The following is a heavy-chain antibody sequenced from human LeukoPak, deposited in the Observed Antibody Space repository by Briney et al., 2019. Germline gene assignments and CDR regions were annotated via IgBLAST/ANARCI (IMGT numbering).Heavy chain of an antibody. Sequence: SETLSLTCTVSGGSISSYYWSWIRQPPGKGLEWIGYISYSGTTDYNPSLKSRVTISVAPSKNQFSLKLRSVTAPDTAVYYCARDRGNYFDYWGQGTLVTVSS. CDR2: ISYSGTT. CDR1: GGSISSYY. J-gene: IGHJ4*02. CDR3: ARDRGNYFDY. V-gene: IGHV4-59*01. D-gene: IGHD6-13*01.